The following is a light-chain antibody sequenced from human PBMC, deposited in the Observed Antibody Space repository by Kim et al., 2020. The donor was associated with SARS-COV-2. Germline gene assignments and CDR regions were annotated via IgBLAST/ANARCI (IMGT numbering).Light chain of an antibody. V-gene: IGLV1-40*01. CDR1: SSNNGAGYD. CDR2: GNS. Sequence: GQRVTISCTGSSSNNGAGYDVHWYQQLPGTAPKLLIYGNSNRPSGVPDRFSGSKSGTSASLAITGLQAEDEADYYCQSYDSSLTFAFGTGTKVTVL. CDR3: QSYDSSLTFA. J-gene: IGLJ1*01.